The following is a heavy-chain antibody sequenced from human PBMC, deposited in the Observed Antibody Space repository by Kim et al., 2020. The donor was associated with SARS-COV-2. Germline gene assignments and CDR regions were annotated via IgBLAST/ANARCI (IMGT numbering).Heavy chain of an antibody. Sequence: ASVKVSCKASGYTFTSYGISWVRQAPGQGLEWMGWISAYNGNTNYAQKLQGRVTMTTDTSTSTAYMELRSLRSDDTAVYYCARDPSAAGIYYYGMDVWGQGTTVTVSS. D-gene: IGHD6-13*01. J-gene: IGHJ6*02. V-gene: IGHV1-18*01. CDR1: GYTFTSYG. CDR3: ARDPSAAGIYYYGMDV. CDR2: ISAYNGNT.